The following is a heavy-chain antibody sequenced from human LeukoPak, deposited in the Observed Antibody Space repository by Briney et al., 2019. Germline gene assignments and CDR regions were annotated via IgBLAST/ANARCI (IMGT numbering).Heavy chain of an antibody. CDR1: GKRLHNYW. J-gene: IGHJ5*01. Sequence: GESLRISCQNSGKRLHNYWIAWVRQMPGKGLEWMGIIYPDDSDTIYSASFRGQVTISADRSKNTAYLQWSSLKASDTAIYHCARSGSGASFDSWGQGTLVAVSS. CDR3: ARSGSGASFDS. V-gene: IGHV5-51*01. CDR2: IYPDDSDT. D-gene: IGHD3-10*01.